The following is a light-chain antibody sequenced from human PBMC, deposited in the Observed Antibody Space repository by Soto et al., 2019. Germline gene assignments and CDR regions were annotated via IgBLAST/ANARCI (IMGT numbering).Light chain of an antibody. V-gene: IGKV1-17*01. J-gene: IGKJ1*01. CDR3: LQHNSYSWT. Sequence: DIQMTQSQSSLSASVGDRVTITCRASQGISNDLDWYQQKPGKAPKRLIYAAFILQGGVPSRFSGSGSGTEFTLTISSLQPEEFETYYCLQHNSYSWTFGQGTKVDIK. CDR1: QGISND. CDR2: AAF.